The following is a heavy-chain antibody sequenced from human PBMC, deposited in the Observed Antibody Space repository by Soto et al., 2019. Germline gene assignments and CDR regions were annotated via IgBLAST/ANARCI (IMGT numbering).Heavy chain of an antibody. J-gene: IGHJ3*02. D-gene: IGHD3-22*01. CDR2: TYYSGST. V-gene: IGHV4-39*01. Sequence: SETLSLTCTVSGGSISSSSYYWGWIRQPPGKGLEWIGSTYYSGSTYYNPSLKSRVTISVDTSKNQFSLKLSSVTAADTAVYYCARLSPYYDSSGYFDAFDIWGQGTMVTVSS. CDR3: ARLSPYYDSSGYFDAFDI. CDR1: GGSISSSSYY.